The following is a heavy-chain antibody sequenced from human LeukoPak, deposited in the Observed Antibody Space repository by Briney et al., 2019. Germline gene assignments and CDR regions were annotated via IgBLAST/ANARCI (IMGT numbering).Heavy chain of an antibody. Sequence: SETLSLTCTVSVDSISDDHWWSWVRQPPGKGLEWIGEIYHRGSPNYNPSLKSRVTISIDKSKNQFSLKLNSVTAADTAIYYCARDPTYGDSAFDIWGQGTVVTVSS. CDR2: IYHRGSP. J-gene: IGHJ3*02. CDR3: ARDPTYGDSAFDI. V-gene: IGHV4-4*02. D-gene: IGHD4-17*01. CDR1: VDSISDDHW.